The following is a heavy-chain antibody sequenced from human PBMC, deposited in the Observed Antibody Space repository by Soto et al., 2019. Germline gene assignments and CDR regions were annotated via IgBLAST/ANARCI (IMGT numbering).Heavy chain of an antibody. D-gene: IGHD2-2*01. CDR1: GGTFSSYA. J-gene: IGHJ3*01. CDR2: IIPIFGTA. V-gene: IGHV1-69*06. CDR3: ARGRKGFTYVVGAFDY. Sequence: QVQLVQSGAEVKKPGSSVKVSCKASGGTFSSYAISWVRQAPGQGLEWMGGIIPIFGTANYAQKFQGRVTDNAGKSTRTGYNEPSRLRIEGQGVYYWARGRKGFTYVVGAFDYLGQGKIVTVSS.